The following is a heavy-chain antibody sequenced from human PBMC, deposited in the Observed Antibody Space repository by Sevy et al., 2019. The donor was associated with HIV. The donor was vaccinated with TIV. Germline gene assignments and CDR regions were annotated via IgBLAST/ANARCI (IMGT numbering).Heavy chain of an antibody. CDR3: ARAMRVRSSSDFDY. CDR1: GYTFTSYG. CDR2: ISAYNGNT. J-gene: IGHJ4*02. D-gene: IGHD6-6*01. V-gene: IGHV1-18*01. Sequence: ASVKVSCKASGYTFTSYGISWVRQAPGQGLEWMGWISAYNGNTNYAQKLQGRVTMTTDTSTSTAYMELRSLGSDDTAVYYCARAMRVRSSSDFDYWGQRTLVTVSS.